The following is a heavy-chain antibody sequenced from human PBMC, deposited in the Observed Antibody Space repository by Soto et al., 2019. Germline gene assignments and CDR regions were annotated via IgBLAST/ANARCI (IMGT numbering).Heavy chain of an antibody. CDR3: TRDRGGNFYGGFDY. CDR1: GFTFNNYW. J-gene: IGHJ4*02. D-gene: IGHD1-26*01. CDR2: INIEGSTT. Sequence: EVQLVESGGGLVQPGGSLRLSCAASGFTFNNYWMHWVRQAPGKGLVWVSRINIEGSTTDYADSVRGRFAISRDNATNTLYLQINSLRDEDTAVYYCTRDRGGNFYGGFDYWGRGTLVTVSP. V-gene: IGHV3-74*01.